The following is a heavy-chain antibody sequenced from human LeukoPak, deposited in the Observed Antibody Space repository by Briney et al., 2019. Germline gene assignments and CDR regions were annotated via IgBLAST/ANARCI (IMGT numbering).Heavy chain of an antibody. V-gene: IGHV1-46*01. D-gene: IGHD3-22*01. CDR2: INPSGGST. Sequence: GASVMVSCKASGYTFTSYYMYWVRQAPGQWLEWMGIINPSGGSTSYAQKFQGRVTMTRDTSTSTVYMELSSLRSEDTAVYYCAREHGHSSGYSAPGDYWGQGTLVTVSS. J-gene: IGHJ4*02. CDR3: AREHGHSSGYSAPGDY. CDR1: GYTFTSYY.